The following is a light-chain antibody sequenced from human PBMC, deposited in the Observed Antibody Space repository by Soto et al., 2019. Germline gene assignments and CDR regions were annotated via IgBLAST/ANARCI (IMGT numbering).Light chain of an antibody. CDR3: QQYGSSPPET. CDR2: GAS. J-gene: IGKJ1*01. V-gene: IGKV3-20*01. CDR1: QSVSSNY. Sequence: EIVLTQAPGTLSLSPGARVPLSWRARQSVSSNYLAWYQQKPGQAPRLLIYGASSRATGIPDRFSGSGSGTDFTLTISRLEPEDFAVYYCQQYGSSPPETFGQGTKVDIK.